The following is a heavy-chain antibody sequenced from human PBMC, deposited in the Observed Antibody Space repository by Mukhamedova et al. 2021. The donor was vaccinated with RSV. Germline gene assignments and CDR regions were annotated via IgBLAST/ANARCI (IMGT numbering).Heavy chain of an antibody. CDR3: ATAGGGTYSDY. V-gene: IGHV3-72*01. J-gene: IGHJ4*02. Sequence: EYAASVKGRFTFSRDDSKNSVYLQMNGLKTEDTAVYYCATAGGGTYSDYCGQGTLVTVSS. D-gene: IGHD1-26*01.